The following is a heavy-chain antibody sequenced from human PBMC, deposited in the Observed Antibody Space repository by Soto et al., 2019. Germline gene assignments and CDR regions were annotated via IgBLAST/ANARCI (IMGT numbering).Heavy chain of an antibody. CDR3: AKDRAAVAPRVRFDP. CDR1: GFTFSGFTFSSYA. V-gene: IGHV3-23*01. CDR2: ISGSGDNT. Sequence: GGSLRLSCAASGFTFSGFTFSSYAMSWVRQAPGKGLEWVSSISGSGDNTYYADSVKGRFTISRDNSKSTLSLQMNSLRADDTAVYYCAKDRAAVAPRVRFDPWGQGTLVTVSS. D-gene: IGHD6-19*01. J-gene: IGHJ5*02.